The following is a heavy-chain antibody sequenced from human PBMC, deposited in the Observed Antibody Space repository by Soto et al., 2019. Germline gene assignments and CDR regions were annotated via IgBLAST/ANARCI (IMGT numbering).Heavy chain of an antibody. CDR1: GFTFSSYS. D-gene: IGHD1-20*01. V-gene: IGHV3-48*01. CDR2: ISSSSSTI. J-gene: IGHJ4*01. Sequence: GGSLRLSCAASGFTFSSYSMNWVRQAPGKGLEWVSYISSSSSTIYYADSVKGRFTISRDNAKNSLYLQMNSLRVEDTAVYYCAKDMKYNWNDDDYWGHGILVTVSS. CDR3: AKDMKYNWNDDDY.